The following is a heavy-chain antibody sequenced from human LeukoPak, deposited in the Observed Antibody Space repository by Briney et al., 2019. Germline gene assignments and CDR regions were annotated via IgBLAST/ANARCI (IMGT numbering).Heavy chain of an antibody. CDR1: GFTFSSYE. D-gene: IGHD5-12*01. J-gene: IGHJ4*02. CDR3: ASRQSYRGYDY. CDR2: VSTSGTTL. Sequence: TGGSLRLSCAASGFTFSSYEMNWVRQARGKGLEWVSYVSTSGTTLQYADSVKGRFAFSRDNAKNSVYLQMNSLRVEDTAVYYCASRQSYRGYDYWGQGTLVTVSS. V-gene: IGHV3-48*03.